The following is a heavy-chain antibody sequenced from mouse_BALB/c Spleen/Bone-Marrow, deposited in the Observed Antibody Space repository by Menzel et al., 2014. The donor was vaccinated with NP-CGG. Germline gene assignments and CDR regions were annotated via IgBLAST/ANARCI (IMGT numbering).Heavy chain of an antibody. V-gene: IGHV1-69*02. CDR2: IDPSDSET. CDR1: GYTFTDYW. Sequence: VKLVESGAELVKPGAPVKLSCKASGYTFTDYWMNWVKQRPGRGLEWIGRIDPSDSETHYNQKFKDKATLTVDKSSTPAYIQLSNLTSEDSAVYYCARTAYWGQGTLVTVSA. CDR3: ARTAY. J-gene: IGHJ3*01.